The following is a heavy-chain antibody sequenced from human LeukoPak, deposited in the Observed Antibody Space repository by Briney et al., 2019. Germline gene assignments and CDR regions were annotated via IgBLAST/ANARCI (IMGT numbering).Heavy chain of an antibody. D-gene: IGHD6-25*01. Sequence: PGRSLRLSCAASGFTFSSYGMHWVRQAPGKGLEWVAVIWYDGSNKYYADSVKGRFTISRDNSKNTLYLQMNSLRAEDTAVYYCAKIGPGFSKAYFDYWGQGTLVTVSS. CDR1: GFTFSSYG. V-gene: IGHV3-33*06. CDR3: AKIGPGFSKAYFDY. J-gene: IGHJ4*02. CDR2: IWYDGSNK.